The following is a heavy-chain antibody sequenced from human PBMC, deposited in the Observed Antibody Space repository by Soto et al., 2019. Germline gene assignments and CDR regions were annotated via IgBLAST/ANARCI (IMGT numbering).Heavy chain of an antibody. CDR3: SREGDHSDYDYRLDY. Sequence: QVQLVQSGAEVKKPGASVKVSCKASGYTFTRFAMHWVRQAPGQRLEWMGWILPGNGETRYSQKFQDRITITSATSASTAYMELSRLRSEETALYYCSREGDHSDYDYRLDYWGQGTLVTVSS. D-gene: IGHD5-12*01. CDR2: ILPGNGET. CDR1: GYTFTRFA. V-gene: IGHV1-3*01. J-gene: IGHJ4*02.